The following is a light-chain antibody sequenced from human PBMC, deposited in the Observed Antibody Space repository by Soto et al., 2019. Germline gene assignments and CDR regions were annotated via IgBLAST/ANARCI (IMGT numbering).Light chain of an antibody. CDR3: TSYTTTTTWV. V-gene: IGLV2-14*01. Sequence: QSVLTQPASVSGSPGQSITISCSGTSGDIGASNYVSWYQQSPGKAPKLMISEVSNRPSGVSSRFSGSKSGNTASLTISGLQAEDEADYYCTSYTTTTTWVFGGGTQLTVL. J-gene: IGLJ7*01. CDR1: SGDIGASNY. CDR2: EVS.